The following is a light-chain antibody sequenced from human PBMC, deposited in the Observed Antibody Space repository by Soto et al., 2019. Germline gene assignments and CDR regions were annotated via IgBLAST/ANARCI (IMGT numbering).Light chain of an antibody. CDR1: FSDIAVFNY. CDR2: QVT. V-gene: IGLV2-14*01. Sequence: QSVLAQPASVSGSPGQSITISCTGSFSDIAVFNYVSWYQQYPGRAPKLLIYQVTSRASGVSHRFSGSKSGNTASLTISGLQPEDAAEYYCNSYSSTNFYVFGTGTKVTVL. J-gene: IGLJ1*01. CDR3: NSYSSTNFYV.